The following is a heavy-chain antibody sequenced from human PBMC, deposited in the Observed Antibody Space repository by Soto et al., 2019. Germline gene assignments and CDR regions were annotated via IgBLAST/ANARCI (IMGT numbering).Heavy chain of an antibody. V-gene: IGHV5-51*01. J-gene: IGHJ6*02. D-gene: IGHD3-22*01. Sequence: GESLKISCKGSGYRFTSYWIGWVRQMPGKGLEWMGIIYPGDSDTRYSPSFQGQVTISADKSISTAYLQWSSLKASDTAMYFCARDYYDSSGYPWSYYGMDVWGQGTTVTVSS. CDR1: GYRFTSYW. CDR2: IYPGDSDT. CDR3: ARDYYDSSGYPWSYYGMDV.